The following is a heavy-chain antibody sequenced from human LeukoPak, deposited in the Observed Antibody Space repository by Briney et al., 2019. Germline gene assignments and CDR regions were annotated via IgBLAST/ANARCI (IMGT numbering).Heavy chain of an antibody. D-gene: IGHD5-18*01. J-gene: IGHJ6*03. CDR1: GFIFSSYS. Sequence: GGSLRLSCAASGFIFSSYSMSWVRQAPGKGLEWVSSISSSSSSYIYYADSVKGRFTNSRDNAKNSLYLQMNSLRAEDTAVYYCAAHTAMVPGSHYYYMDVWGKGTTVTISS. V-gene: IGHV3-21*01. CDR3: AAHTAMVPGSHYYYMDV. CDR2: ISSSSSSYI.